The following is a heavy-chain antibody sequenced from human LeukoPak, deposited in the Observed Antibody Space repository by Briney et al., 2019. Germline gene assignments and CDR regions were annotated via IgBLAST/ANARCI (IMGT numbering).Heavy chain of an antibody. CDR2: INPNSGGT. CDR1: GYTFTGYY. Sequence: GASVKVSCKASGYTFTGYYMLWVRQAPGQGLEWMGWINPNSGGTNYAQKFQGWVTMTRDTSISTAYMELSRLRSDDTAVYYCARDSVYSSSWYEVDYWGQGTLVTVSS. J-gene: IGHJ4*02. V-gene: IGHV1-2*04. D-gene: IGHD6-13*01. CDR3: ARDSVYSSSWYEVDY.